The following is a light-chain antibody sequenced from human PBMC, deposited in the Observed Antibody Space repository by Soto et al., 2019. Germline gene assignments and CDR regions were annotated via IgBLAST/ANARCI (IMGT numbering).Light chain of an antibody. Sequence: QLVLTQPPSVSGAPGQRVTISCTGGSSNIGAGYDVHWYQQLPGTAPTLLIYGNSNRPSGVPDRCSGSKSGTAASLAITGLQAEYGADYDCQSYASSLRVPRVVFGGGTKVTVL. CDR1: SSNIGAGYD. CDR3: QSYASSLRVPRVV. V-gene: IGLV1-40*01. J-gene: IGLJ2*01. CDR2: GNS.